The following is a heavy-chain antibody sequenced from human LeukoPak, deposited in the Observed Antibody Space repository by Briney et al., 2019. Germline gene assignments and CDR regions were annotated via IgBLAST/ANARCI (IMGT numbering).Heavy chain of an antibody. CDR1: GFTFSIYG. J-gene: IGHJ4*02. CDR2: ISPSSSTI. V-gene: IGHV3-48*02. Sequence: GGSLRLSCAASGFTFSIYGISWVRQAPGKGLEWVSYISPSSSTIYYADSVKGRFTISRDNAKNSLYLQISSVRNEDLAVYYCARDRATHYCDYWGQGTLVTVSS. CDR3: ARDRATHYCDY. D-gene: IGHD3-10*01.